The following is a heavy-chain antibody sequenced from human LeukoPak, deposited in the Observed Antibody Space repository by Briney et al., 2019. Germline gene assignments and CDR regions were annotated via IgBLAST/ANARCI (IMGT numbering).Heavy chain of an antibody. CDR3: ATLPITGTNDY. Sequence: ASVKVSCKASGYTFTSYAMHWVRQAPVQRLEWMGWINAGNGNTKYSQKFQGRVTITRDTSASTAYTELSSLRSEDTAVYYCATLPITGTNDYWGQGTLVTVSS. CDR1: GYTFTSYA. V-gene: IGHV1-3*01. J-gene: IGHJ4*02. CDR2: INAGNGNT. D-gene: IGHD1-7*01.